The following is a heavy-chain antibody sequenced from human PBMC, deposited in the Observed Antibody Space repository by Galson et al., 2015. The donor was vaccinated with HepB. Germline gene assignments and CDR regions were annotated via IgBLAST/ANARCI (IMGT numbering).Heavy chain of an antibody. CDR2: ISGSGGST. CDR1: GFTFSSYA. J-gene: IGHJ5*02. Sequence: SLRLSCAASGFTFSSYAMSWVRQAPGKGLEWVSAISGSGGSTYYADSVKGRSTISRDNSKNTLYLQMNSLRAEDTAVYYCAKDRPGDYRGVNWFDPWGQGTLVTVSS. V-gene: IGHV3-23*01. D-gene: IGHD4-11*01. CDR3: AKDRPGDYRGVNWFDP.